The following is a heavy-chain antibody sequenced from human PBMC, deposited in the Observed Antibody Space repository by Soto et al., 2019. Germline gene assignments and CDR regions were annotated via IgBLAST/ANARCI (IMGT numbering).Heavy chain of an antibody. J-gene: IGHJ4*02. V-gene: IGHV4-61*08. Sequence: SETLSLTCTVSGGSISSGDYYWSWIRQPPGKGLEWIGYIYYSGSTNYNPSLKSRVTISVDTSKKQFSLKLSSVTAADTAVYYCARDRGEGGGTYYFDYWGQGTLVTVSS. CDR2: IYYSGST. D-gene: IGHD1-1*01. CDR1: GGSISSGDYY. CDR3: ARDRGEGGGTYYFDY.